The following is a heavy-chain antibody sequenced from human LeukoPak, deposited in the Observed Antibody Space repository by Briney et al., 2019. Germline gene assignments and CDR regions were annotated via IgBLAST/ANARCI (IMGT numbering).Heavy chain of an antibody. Sequence: SETLSLTCTVSGGSISSGGYYWSWIRQHPGKGLEWIGYIYYSGSTYYNPSLKSRVTISVDTSKNQFSLKLSSVTAADTAVYYCARGLYDFWSGYGYWGQGTLVTVSS. J-gene: IGHJ4*02. V-gene: IGHV4-31*03. CDR2: IYYSGST. D-gene: IGHD3-3*01. CDR1: GGSISSGGYY. CDR3: ARGLYDFWSGYGY.